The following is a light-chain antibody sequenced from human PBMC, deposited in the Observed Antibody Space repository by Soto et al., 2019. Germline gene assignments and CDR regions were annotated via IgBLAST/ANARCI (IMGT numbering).Light chain of an antibody. CDR3: QQYNSYWT. J-gene: IGKJ1*01. Sequence: DIQMTQSPSTLSASVGDRVTITCRASQSTSSWLAWYQQKPGKAPKFLIYKASRLQSGVPSRFSGSGSGTEFTLTISSLQPDDFATYYCQQYNSYWTFGQGTKVEIK. V-gene: IGKV1-5*03. CDR1: QSTSSW. CDR2: KAS.